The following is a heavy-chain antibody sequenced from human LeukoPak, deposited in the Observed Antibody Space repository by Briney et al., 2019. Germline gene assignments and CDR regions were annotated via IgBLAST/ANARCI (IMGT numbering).Heavy chain of an antibody. V-gene: IGHV3-33*01. D-gene: IGHD1-26*01. Sequence: GRSLRLSCAASGFTFSSYGMHWVRQAPGKGLEWVVVIWYDGSNKYHADSVKGRFTISRDNSKNTLYLQMNSLRAEDTAVYYCARAGGFRRELHLDYWGQGTLVTVSS. CDR3: ARAGGFRRELHLDY. J-gene: IGHJ4*02. CDR2: IWYDGSNK. CDR1: GFTFSSYG.